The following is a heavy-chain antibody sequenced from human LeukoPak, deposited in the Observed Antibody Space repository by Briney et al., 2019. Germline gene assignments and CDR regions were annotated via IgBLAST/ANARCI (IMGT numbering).Heavy chain of an antibody. CDR2: ISSSSSYI. CDR3: ARDRWELQGAFDI. CDR1: GFTFSSYS. Sequence: PGGSLRLSCAASGFTFSSYSMNWVRQAPGEGLEWVSSISSSSSYIYYADSVKGRFTISRDNAKNSLYLQMNSLRAEDTAVYYCARDRWELQGAFDIWGQGTMVTVSS. J-gene: IGHJ3*02. V-gene: IGHV3-21*01. D-gene: IGHD1-26*01.